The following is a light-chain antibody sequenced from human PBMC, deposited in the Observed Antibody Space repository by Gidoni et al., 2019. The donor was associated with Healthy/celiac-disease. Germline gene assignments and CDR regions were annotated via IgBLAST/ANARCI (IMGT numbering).Light chain of an antibody. J-gene: IGLJ3*02. CDR3: QSADSSGTSWV. CDR1: ALPKQY. V-gene: IGLV3-25*03. CDR2: KDS. Sequence: YELTQPPSVSVSPGQTARITCSGDALPKQYAYWYQQKPGQAPVLVIYKDSERPSGIPERFSGSSSGTTVTLTISGVQAEDEADYYCQSADSSGTSWVFGGGTKLTVL.